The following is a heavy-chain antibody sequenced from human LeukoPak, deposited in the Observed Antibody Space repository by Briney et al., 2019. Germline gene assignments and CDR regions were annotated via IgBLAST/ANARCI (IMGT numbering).Heavy chain of an antibody. D-gene: IGHD3-10*01. Sequence: SETLSLTCTVSGGSMSNNYWGWIRQPPRKGVEWIGSVYNSGGSIYNPSLKSRVTISVDTSKNQFSLNLNSVTAADTAVYYCARYSSGTYLDFWGQGTLVTVSS. V-gene: IGHV4-59*08. CDR1: GGSMSNNY. CDR2: VYNSGGS. CDR3: ARYSSGTYLDF. J-gene: IGHJ4*02.